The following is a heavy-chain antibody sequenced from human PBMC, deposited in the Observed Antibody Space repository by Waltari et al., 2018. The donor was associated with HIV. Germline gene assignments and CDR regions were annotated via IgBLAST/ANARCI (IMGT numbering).Heavy chain of an antibody. CDR2: ISPSRST. V-gene: IGHV4-34*01. D-gene: IGHD4-17*01. Sequence: QMQLQQWGAGPLKPSENLSLTCAVQGGSFSGYYWSWIRQPPGKGLEWIGEISPSRSTKYNPSLKSRVTISVDTSKNQFSLRLKSVTAADTAVFYCASRGAPTPVTTDSWGQGTLVIVSS. J-gene: IGHJ5*01. CDR3: ASRGAPTPVTTDS. CDR1: GGSFSGYY.